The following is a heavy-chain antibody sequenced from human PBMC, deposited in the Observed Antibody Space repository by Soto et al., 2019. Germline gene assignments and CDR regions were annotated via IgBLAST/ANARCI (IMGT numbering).Heavy chain of an antibody. CDR2: IDNSGGIT. CDR1: GFTFSTYA. J-gene: IGHJ4*02. V-gene: IGHV3-23*05. Sequence: EVQLLESGGGLVQPGGSLRLSCAASGFTFSTYAMSWVRQAPGNGLEWVSTIDNSGGITYYADSVKGRLTISRDNSKNTLYLQMNSLRAEDTAVYYCAKGGYNYGFLFDCWGQGTLVTVSS. CDR3: AKGGYNYGFLFDC. D-gene: IGHD5-18*01.